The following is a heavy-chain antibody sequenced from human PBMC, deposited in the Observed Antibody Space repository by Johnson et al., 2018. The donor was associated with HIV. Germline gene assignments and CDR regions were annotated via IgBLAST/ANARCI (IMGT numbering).Heavy chain of an antibody. V-gene: IGHV3-23*04. CDR2: LSGSGGST. CDR3: ARAPEVRGDGFPSASFL. Sequence: VQLVESGGGLVKPGGSLRLSCAASGFTFSDYYMSWIRQAPGKGLEWVSALSGSGGSTYYAGSVRGRFTISRDNSKNTVYLQMNILRAEDTAVYYCARAPEVRGDGFPSASFLW. D-gene: IGHD3-10*01. CDR1: GFTFSDYY. J-gene: IGHJ2*01.